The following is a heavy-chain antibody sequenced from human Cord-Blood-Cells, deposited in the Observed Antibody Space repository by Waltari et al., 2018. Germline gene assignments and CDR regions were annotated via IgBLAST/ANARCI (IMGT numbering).Heavy chain of an antibody. CDR2: INSDGSST. CDR3: ASVDYGDY. J-gene: IGHJ4*02. V-gene: IGHV3-74*01. Sequence: EVQLVESGGGLVQPGGSLRLSCAASGFTFSSHWMHWVRQAPGQGPVWVSRINSDGSSTSYADSVKGLFTISKDNAKNTLYLQMNSLRAEDTAVYYCASVDYGDYGGQGTLVTVSS. CDR1: GFTFSSHW.